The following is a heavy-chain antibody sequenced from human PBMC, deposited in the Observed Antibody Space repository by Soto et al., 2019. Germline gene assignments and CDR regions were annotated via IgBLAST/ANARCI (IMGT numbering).Heavy chain of an antibody. J-gene: IGHJ6*02. CDR2: LYWDDDK. V-gene: IGHV2-5*02. CDR3: VQSRCAGDCLQLYSSHAYYGFDV. CDR1: GLSLRTTGVG. D-gene: IGHD2-21*02. Sequence: QITLKESGPTLVKPTQTLTLTCTFSGLSLRTTGVGVGWVRQPPGKALEWLALLYWDDDKRYSPSLKSRLTITKDTSEKQVVLTLTNMDPVDPATYYCVQSRCAGDCLQLYSSHAYYGFDVSGQWTTVTVSS.